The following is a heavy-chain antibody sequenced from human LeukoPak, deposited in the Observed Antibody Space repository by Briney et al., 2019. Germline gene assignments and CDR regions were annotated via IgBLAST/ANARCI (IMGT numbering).Heavy chain of an antibody. CDR2: ISSDGSNK. CDR1: GFTFSSYG. CDR3: AKGGSSGWFDYFDY. V-gene: IGHV3-30*18. Sequence: GGSLRLSCAASGFTFSSYGIPWVRQAPGKGLEWVAVISSDGSNKYYAESVKGRFTISSDNSKNQKYLQMNSLRAYDTAVYYCAKGGSSGWFDYFDYWGQGTLVTVSS. D-gene: IGHD6-19*01. J-gene: IGHJ4*02.